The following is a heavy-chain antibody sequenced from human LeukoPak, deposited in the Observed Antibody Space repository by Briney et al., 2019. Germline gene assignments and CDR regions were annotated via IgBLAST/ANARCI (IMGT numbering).Heavy chain of an antibody. CDR3: AGDSSGYPGY. D-gene: IGHD3-22*01. CDR2: IYHSGST. Sequence: KPSETLSLTCTVSGYSISSGYYWGWIRQPPGKGLEWIGSIYHSGSTYYNPSLKSRVTISVDTSKNHFSLKLSSVTAADTAVYYCAGDSSGYPGYWGQGTLVTVSS. CDR1: GYSISSGYY. J-gene: IGHJ4*02. V-gene: IGHV4-38-2*02.